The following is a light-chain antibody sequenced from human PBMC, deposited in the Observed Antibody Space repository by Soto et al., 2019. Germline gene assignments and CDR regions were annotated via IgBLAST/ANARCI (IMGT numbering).Light chain of an antibody. Sequence: GMNQSPDTLSVSQGERATLFCRASQSVSSTVAWYQQRPGQAPRLLIYGASTRATGIPARFSGSGSGTEFTLTISSLQSEDFAVYYCQQYNDWLTFGGRTNVAIK. CDR1: QSVSST. CDR2: GAS. CDR3: QQYNDWLT. J-gene: IGKJ4*01. V-gene: IGKV3-15*01.